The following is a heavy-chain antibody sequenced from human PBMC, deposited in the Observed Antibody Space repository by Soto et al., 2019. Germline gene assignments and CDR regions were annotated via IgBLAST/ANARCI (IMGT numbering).Heavy chain of an antibody. Sequence: PSETLSLTCTVSGGSMGNVDWCWSRQPPGKRLEWIGFIFHSGNAKYNPSLKSRVTISIDTSKSQFSLSLDSVTAADTAVYFCARAHAPTLPFDYWGLGTLVTVSS. CDR2: IFHSGNA. J-gene: IGHJ4*01. V-gene: IGHV4-59*01. CDR1: GGSMGNVD. D-gene: IGHD2-15*01. CDR3: ARAHAPTLPFDY.